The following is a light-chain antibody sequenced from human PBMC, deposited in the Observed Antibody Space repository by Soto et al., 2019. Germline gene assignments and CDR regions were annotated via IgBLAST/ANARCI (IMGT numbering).Light chain of an antibody. Sequence: QSALTQPASVSGSPGQSITISCTGTSSDRGDYKYVSWYQQHPGKAPKLMIYEVSYRPSGVSNRFSGSKSGNTASLTISGPQADDEAAYYCSSYTNSSSVFGTGTKVTVL. V-gene: IGLV2-14*01. J-gene: IGLJ1*01. CDR3: SSYTNSSSV. CDR1: SSDRGDYKY. CDR2: EVS.